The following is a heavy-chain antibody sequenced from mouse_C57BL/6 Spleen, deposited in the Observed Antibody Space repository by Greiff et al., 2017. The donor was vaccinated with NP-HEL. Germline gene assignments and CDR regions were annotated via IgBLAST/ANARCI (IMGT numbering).Heavy chain of an antibody. D-gene: IGHD1-1*01. V-gene: IGHV1-62-2*01. J-gene: IGHJ3*01. CDR1: GYTFTEYT. CDR2: FYPGSGSI. Sequence: VHLVESGAELVKPGASVKLSCKASGYTFTEYTIHWVKQRSGQGLEWIGWFYPGSGSIKYNEKFKDKATLTADKSSSTVYMELSRLTSEDSAVYFCARHEDGAGITTVVAPFAYWGQGTLVTVSA. CDR3: ARHEDGAGITTVVAPFAY.